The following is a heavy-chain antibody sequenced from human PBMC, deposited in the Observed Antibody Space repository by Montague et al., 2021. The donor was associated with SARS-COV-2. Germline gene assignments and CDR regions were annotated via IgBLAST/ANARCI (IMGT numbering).Heavy chain of an antibody. CDR2: INHSGST. V-gene: IGHV4-34*01. D-gene: IGHD4-11*01. CDR1: GGSLSGYY. J-gene: IGHJ6*02. Sequence: SETLSLTCAVYGGSLSGYYWTWIRQSPRKGLEWIGEINHSGSTNYNPSLKSRVTISVDTSKNQFSLKLSSVTAADTAVYYCACGEITTRGLIYYYGMDVWGQGTMVTVSS. CDR3: ACGEITTRGLIYYYGMDV.